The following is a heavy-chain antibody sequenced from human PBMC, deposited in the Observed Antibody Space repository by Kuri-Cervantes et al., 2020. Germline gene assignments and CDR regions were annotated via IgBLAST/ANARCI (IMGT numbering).Heavy chain of an antibody. CDR2: IYYSGST. V-gene: IGHV4-39*07. D-gene: IGHD3-16*01. CDR3: ARGRLALRQGPPDY. CDR1: GGSISSSSYY. Sequence: SETLSLTCTVSGGSISSSSYYWGWIRQPPGKGLEWIGSIYYSGSTYCNPSLKSRVTISVDASKNQFSLKLSSVTAADTAVYYCARGRLALRQGPPDYWGQGTLVTVSS. J-gene: IGHJ4*02.